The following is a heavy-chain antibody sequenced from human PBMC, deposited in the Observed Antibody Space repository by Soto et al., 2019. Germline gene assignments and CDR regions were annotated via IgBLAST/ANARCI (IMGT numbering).Heavy chain of an antibody. V-gene: IGHV3-23*01. CDR3: ARELGYCSGGSCYMDGAFVF. CDR1: GSTFSSYA. Sequence: EVQLWESGGGLVQPGGSLRLSCAASGSTFSSYAMRWVRQAPGKGLEWVSVISGSGDSTFYADSVKGRFTISRDNSKNTLYVQMNSLRAEDTAVYYCARELGYCSGGSCYMDGAFVFWGQGTMVTVSS. D-gene: IGHD2-15*01. J-gene: IGHJ3*01. CDR2: ISGSGDST.